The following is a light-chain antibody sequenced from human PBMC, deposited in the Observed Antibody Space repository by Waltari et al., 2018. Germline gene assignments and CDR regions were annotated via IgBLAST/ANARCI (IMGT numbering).Light chain of an antibody. J-gene: IGKJ2*01. CDR3: QQYGTSSYT. CDR2: GAS. CDR1: QSVSSSY. Sequence: EFVLTQSPGTLSLSPGERATLSCRASQSVSSSYFAWYQQKPGQAPRLLIYGASSRATGIPDRFSGSGSGTDFTLTISRLEPEDFAVYYCQQYGTSSYTFGQGTKLVIK. V-gene: IGKV3-20*01.